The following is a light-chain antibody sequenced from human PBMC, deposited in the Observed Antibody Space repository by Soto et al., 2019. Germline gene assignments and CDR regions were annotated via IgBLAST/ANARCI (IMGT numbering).Light chain of an antibody. V-gene: IGKV3-20*01. CDR1: QSVSSNF. CDR2: GAS. J-gene: IGKJ1*01. Sequence: EIVLTQSPDTLSLSPGDRATLSCRASQSVSSNFLAWYQQKPGQAPRLLIYGASIRATGIPDRFSGSGSGTDFTITIRRLEPEDFAMYFCHQYGSSPRTFGQGTKVEIK. CDR3: HQYGSSPRT.